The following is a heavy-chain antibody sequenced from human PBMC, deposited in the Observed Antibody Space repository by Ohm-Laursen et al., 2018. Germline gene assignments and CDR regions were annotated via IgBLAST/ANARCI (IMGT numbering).Heavy chain of an antibody. Sequence: TQTLTLTCTFSGFSLSTSGMRVSWIRQPPGKALEWLARIDWDDDKFYSTSLKSRLTITKDTSKNQVVLTMTNMDPVDTATYYCAYRPSGWYAFHIWGQGTMVTVSS. CDR3: AYRPSGWYAFHI. J-gene: IGHJ3*02. CDR1: GFSLSTSGMR. CDR2: IDWDDDK. D-gene: IGHD6-19*01. V-gene: IGHV2-70*04.